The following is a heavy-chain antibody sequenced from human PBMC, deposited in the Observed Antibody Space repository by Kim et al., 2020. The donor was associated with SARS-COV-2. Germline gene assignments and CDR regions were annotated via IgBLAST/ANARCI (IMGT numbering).Heavy chain of an antibody. CDR1: GGSISSSSYY. V-gene: IGHV4-39*02. CDR2: IYFSGGT. J-gene: IGHJ4*02. D-gene: IGHD4-17*01. Sequence: SQTLSLTCTVSGGSISSSSYYWGWIRQPPGKVLVWIGSIYFSGGTYYNPSLTIRVTISVDMSKNQFSLRLSSVTAADTAVYYCARDLVDGDYVDYWGQGT. CDR3: ARDLVDGDYVDY.